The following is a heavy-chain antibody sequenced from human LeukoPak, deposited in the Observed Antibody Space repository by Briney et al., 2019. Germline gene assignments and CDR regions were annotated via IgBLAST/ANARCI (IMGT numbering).Heavy chain of an antibody. CDR3: ARGRGSSARLGYFYYYIDV. Sequence: ASVKVSCKASGYTFTSYGIHWVRQAPGQGLDWMGWINTNTGNPTYAQGFTGRSVFSLETSVSTSYLQITSLKAEDTAVYYCARGRGSSARLGYFYYYIDVWGQGTTVTVSS. J-gene: IGHJ6*02. CDR1: GYTFTSYG. CDR2: INTNTGNP. V-gene: IGHV7-4-1*02. D-gene: IGHD1-26*01.